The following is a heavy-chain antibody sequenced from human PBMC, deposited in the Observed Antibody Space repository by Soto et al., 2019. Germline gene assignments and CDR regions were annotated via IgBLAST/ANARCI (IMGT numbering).Heavy chain of an antibody. CDR2: ISGSGGST. D-gene: IGHD3-3*01. CDR1: GFTFSSYA. V-gene: IGHV3-23*01. CDR3: AKSPIDFWSGYYPYLTYDY. J-gene: IGHJ4*02. Sequence: GGSLRLSCAASGFTFSSYAMSWVRQAPGKGLEWVSAISGSGGSTYYADSVKGRFTISSDNSKNTLYLQMNSLRAEDTAVYYCAKSPIDFWSGYYPYLTYDYWGQGTLVTVSS.